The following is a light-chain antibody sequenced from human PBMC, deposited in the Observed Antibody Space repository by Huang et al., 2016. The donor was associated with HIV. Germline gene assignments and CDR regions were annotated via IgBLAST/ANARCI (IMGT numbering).Light chain of an antibody. CDR3: MQASHGAAT. Sequence: DVLLTQSPLSLPVTLGQPACITCKSNQSLVYGDGNIYLNWFHQRPGHSPRRLIYKLSNRDSGVPDRFSAGGSGTDFTLWISEVEAEDVGDYYCMQASHGAATFGQGTRVDIK. CDR2: KLS. V-gene: IGKV2-30*01. J-gene: IGKJ1*01. CDR1: QSLVYGDGNIY.